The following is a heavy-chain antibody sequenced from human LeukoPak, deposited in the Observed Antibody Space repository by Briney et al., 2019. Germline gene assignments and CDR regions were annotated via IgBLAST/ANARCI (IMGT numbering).Heavy chain of an antibody. Sequence: EASVKVSCKASGYTFTSYAMHWVRQAPGQRLEWMGWINAGNGNTKYSQKFQGRVTITRDTSASTAYMELSSLRSEDTAVYYCARDLSRITMVRGVNGIDVWGKGTTVTVSS. CDR1: GYTFTSYA. D-gene: IGHD3-10*01. J-gene: IGHJ6*04. CDR3: ARDLSRITMVRGVNGIDV. V-gene: IGHV1-3*01. CDR2: INAGNGNT.